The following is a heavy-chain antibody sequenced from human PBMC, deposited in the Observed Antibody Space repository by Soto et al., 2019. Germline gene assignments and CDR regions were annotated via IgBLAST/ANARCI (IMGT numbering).Heavy chain of an antibody. Sequence: LSLTCAVYGGSFSGYYWSWIRQPPGKGLEWIGEINHSGSTNYNPSLKSRVTISVDTSKNQFSLKLSSVTAADTAVYYCARVRYCSGGSCHVSLGVFDPWGQGTLVTVSS. J-gene: IGHJ5*02. V-gene: IGHV4-34*01. D-gene: IGHD2-15*01. CDR3: ARVRYCSGGSCHVSLGVFDP. CDR2: INHSGST. CDR1: GGSFSGYY.